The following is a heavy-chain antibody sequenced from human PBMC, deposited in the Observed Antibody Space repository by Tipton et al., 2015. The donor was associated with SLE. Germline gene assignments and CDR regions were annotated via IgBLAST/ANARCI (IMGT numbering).Heavy chain of an antibody. CDR2: IYYSGST. CDR1: GGSVSSGSYY. CDR3: ATSAAPSFFDY. V-gene: IGHV4-61*01. J-gene: IGHJ4*02. D-gene: IGHD6-6*01. Sequence: TLSLTCTVSGGSVSSGSYYWSWIRQPPGKGLEWIGYIYYSGSTNYNPSLKSRVTISVDTSKNQFSLKLTSVTAADTAVYYCATSAAPSFFDYWGQGTLVTVSS.